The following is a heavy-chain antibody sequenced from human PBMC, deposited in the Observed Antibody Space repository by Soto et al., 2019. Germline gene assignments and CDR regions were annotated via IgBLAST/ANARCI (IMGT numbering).Heavy chain of an antibody. Sequence: PGESLKISCKGSGYSFTSYWIGWVRQMPGKGLEWMGIIYPGDSDTRYSPSFQGQVTISADKSISTAYLQWSSLKASDTAMYYCARHGSIFGVRGVIPFRPWYYYGMAVWGQGTTVPVSS. J-gene: IGHJ6*02. D-gene: IGHD3-10*01. CDR1: GYSFTSYW. CDR3: ARHGSIFGVRGVIPFRPWYYYGMAV. V-gene: IGHV5-51*01. CDR2: IYPGDSDT.